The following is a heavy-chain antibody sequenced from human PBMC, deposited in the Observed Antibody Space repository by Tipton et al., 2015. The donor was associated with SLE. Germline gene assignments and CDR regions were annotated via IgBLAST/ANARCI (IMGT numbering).Heavy chain of an antibody. V-gene: IGHV1-69*16. CDR3: ARMVGGKNWFDP. CDR2: IIPILSTV. Sequence: QSGAEVKKPGSSVKVSCKASGGTFSSYSFSWVRQAPGQGLEWMGGIIPILSTVNYAQKFQGRVTLTTDESTSTAYMELSSLRSEDTAVYYCARMVGGKNWFDPWGQGTLVTVSS. J-gene: IGHJ5*02. CDR1: GGTFSSYS. D-gene: IGHD3-10*01.